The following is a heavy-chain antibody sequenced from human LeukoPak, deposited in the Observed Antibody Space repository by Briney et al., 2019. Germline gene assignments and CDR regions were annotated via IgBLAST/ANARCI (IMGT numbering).Heavy chain of an antibody. CDR1: GYTFTSYG. V-gene: IGHV1-18*01. D-gene: IGHD3-22*01. J-gene: IGHJ3*02. CDR2: SSAYNGNT. Sequence: GASVKVYCKASGYTFTSYGISWVRQAPGQGLEWMGWSSAYNGNTNYAQKLQGRVTMTTDTSTSTAYMELRSLRSDDTAVYYCARWMTYYYDSSGYYDAFHIWGQGTMVTVSS. CDR3: ARWMTYYYDSSGYYDAFHI.